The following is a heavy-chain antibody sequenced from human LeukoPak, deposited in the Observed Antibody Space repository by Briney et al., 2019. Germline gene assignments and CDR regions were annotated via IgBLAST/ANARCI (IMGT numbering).Heavy chain of an antibody. Sequence: GGSLRLSCAASGFTFSSYSMNWVRQAPGKGLEWVSSISSSSSYIYYADSVKGRFTISGDNAKNSLYLQMNSLRAEDTAVYYCARDMAGDYDSSGYPDYWGQGTLVTVSS. D-gene: IGHD3-22*01. J-gene: IGHJ4*02. CDR3: ARDMAGDYDSSGYPDY. CDR1: GFTFSSYS. V-gene: IGHV3-21*01. CDR2: ISSSSSYI.